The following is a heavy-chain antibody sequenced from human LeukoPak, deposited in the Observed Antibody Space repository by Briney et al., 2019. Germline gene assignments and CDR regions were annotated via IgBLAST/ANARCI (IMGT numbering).Heavy chain of an antibody. CDR2: MNPNSGNT. CDR1: GYTFTSYD. D-gene: IGHD2-15*01. J-gene: IGHJ6*02. Sequence: ASVKVSCKASGYTFTSYDINWVRQATGQGLEWMGWMNPNSGNTGYAQKFQGRVTMTRNTSISTAYMELSSLRSEDTVVYYCARGYCSGGSCYFGNYYYYGMDVWGQGTTVTVSS. CDR3: ARGYCSGGSCYFGNYYYYGMDV. V-gene: IGHV1-8*01.